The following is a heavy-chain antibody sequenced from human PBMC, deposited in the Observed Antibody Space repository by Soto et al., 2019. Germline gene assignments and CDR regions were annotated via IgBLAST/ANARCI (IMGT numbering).Heavy chain of an antibody. J-gene: IGHJ6*02. CDR1: GVKCGGYG. V-gene: IGHV3-33*01. CDR2: IWYDGSNK. Sequence: RDPYGAAGVKCGGYGGHRILKKTGKGLEWVAVIWYDGSNKYYADSVKGRFTISRDNSKNTLYLQMNSLRAEDTAVYYCARSKHRGYSYGPVGYYYYGMDVWGQGTTVTVSS. D-gene: IGHD5-18*01. CDR3: ARSKHRGYSYGPVGYYYYGMDV.